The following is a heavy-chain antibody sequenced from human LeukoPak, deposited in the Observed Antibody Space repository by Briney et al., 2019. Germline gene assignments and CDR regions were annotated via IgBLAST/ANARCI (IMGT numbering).Heavy chain of an antibody. CDR2: IYLSGIT. CDR3: ARAGVDIVANYFDY. V-gene: IGHV4-30-2*01. CDR1: GGSISSGGYY. Sequence: PSQTLSLTCTVSGGSISSGGYYWRWIRQPPGKGLEWIGYIYLSGITYYNPSLKSRVTISVDRSKNQFSLKLSSVTAADTAVYYCARAGVDIVANYFDYWGQGTLVTVSS. D-gene: IGHD5-12*01. J-gene: IGHJ4*02.